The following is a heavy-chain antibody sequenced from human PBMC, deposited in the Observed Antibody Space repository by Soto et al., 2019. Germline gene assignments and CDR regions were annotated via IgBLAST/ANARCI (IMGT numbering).Heavy chain of an antibody. D-gene: IGHD2-2*02. CDR3: ARERVGYCSSTSCYSGYDFYFDY. CDR2: ISSSGSTI. V-gene: IGHV3-48*03. J-gene: IGHJ4*02. CDR1: GFTFSSYE. Sequence: GGSLRLSCAASGFTFSSYEMNWVRQAPGKGLEWVSYISSSGSTIYYADSVKGRFTISRDNAKNSLYLQMNSLIAEDTAVYYCARERVGYCSSTSCYSGYDFYFDYWGQGTLVTVSS.